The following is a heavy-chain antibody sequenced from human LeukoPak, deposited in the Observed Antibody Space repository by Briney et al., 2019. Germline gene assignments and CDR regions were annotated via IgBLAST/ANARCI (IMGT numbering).Heavy chain of an antibody. CDR2: IRSKAYGGTT. D-gene: IGHD1-26*01. J-gene: IGHJ5*02. Sequence: GGSLRLSCTASGFTFGDYAMSWFRQAPGKGLEWVGFIRSKAYGGTTEYTASVKGRFTISRDDSKSIAYLQMNSLKTEDTAVYYCTSKPESGSYLYPWGQGTLVTVSS. CDR3: TSKPESGSYLYP. CDR1: GFTFGDYA. V-gene: IGHV3-49*01.